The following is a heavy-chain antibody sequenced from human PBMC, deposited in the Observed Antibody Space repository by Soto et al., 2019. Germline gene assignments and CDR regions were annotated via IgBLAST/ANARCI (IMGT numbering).Heavy chain of an antibody. V-gene: IGHV1-69*01. CDR2: VIPFFGTI. CDR3: ARVSSGVMSH. D-gene: IGHD6-19*01. CDR1: GGTFSTYV. Sequence: QVRLVQSGAEVKKPGSSANVSCKASGGTFSTYVITWVRQAPGQGLEWMGGVIPFFGTINYAQKFQGRVTITADESTTTAYMELSSLRSEDTAMYYCARVSSGVMSHWGQGTLVTVSS. J-gene: IGHJ4*02.